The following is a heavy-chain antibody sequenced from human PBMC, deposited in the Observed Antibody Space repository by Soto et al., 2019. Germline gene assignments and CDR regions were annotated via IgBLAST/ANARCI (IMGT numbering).Heavy chain of an antibody. CDR1: GGSISSGDYY. J-gene: IGHJ5*02. Sequence: PSETLSLTCTVSGGSISSGDYYWSWIRQPPGKGLEWIGYIYYSGSTYYNPSLKSRVTISVDTSKNQVSLKLTYVTVADTAVYYCARGYWFDPWGPGTLVTVSS. CDR3: ARGYWFDP. CDR2: IYYSGST. V-gene: IGHV4-30-4*02.